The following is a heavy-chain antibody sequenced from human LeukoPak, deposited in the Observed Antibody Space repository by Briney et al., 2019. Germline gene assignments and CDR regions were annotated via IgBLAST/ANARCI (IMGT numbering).Heavy chain of an antibody. CDR3: ARDPPRNVWFGEPWYYFDY. CDR2: IKSKTDGGTT. V-gene: IGHV3-15*01. J-gene: IGHJ4*02. D-gene: IGHD3-10*01. Sequence: GGSLRLSCAASGFTFSNAWMSWVRQAPGKGLEWVGRIKSKTDGGTTDYAAPVKGRFTISRDDSKNTLYLQMNSLRSEDTAVYYCARDPPRNVWFGEPWYYFDYWGQGTLVTVSS. CDR1: GFTFSNAW.